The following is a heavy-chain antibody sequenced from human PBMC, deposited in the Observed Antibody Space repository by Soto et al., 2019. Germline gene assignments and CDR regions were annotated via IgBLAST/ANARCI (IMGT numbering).Heavy chain of an antibody. CDR3: AREGDSSGYSLDY. D-gene: IGHD3-22*01. Sequence: PSETLSLTCTVSGGSISSYYWSWIRQPPGKGLEWIGYIYYSGSTNYNPSLKSRVTISVDTSKNQFSPKLSSVTAADTAVYYCAREGDSSGYSLDYWGQGTLVTVSS. CDR1: GGSISSYY. CDR2: IYYSGST. V-gene: IGHV4-59*01. J-gene: IGHJ4*02.